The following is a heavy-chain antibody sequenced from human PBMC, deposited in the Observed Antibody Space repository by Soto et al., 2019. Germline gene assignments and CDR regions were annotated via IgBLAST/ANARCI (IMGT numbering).Heavy chain of an antibody. CDR3: ARAYGSGVAAVNF. Sequence: QVQLVESGGGLVKPGGSLRLSCAASGFTFSDYYMSWIRQAPGKGLEWISYISGSGDIIYYADSMKGRFTISRDNAKTSLFLDMNSLRADDTATYYCARAYGSGVAAVNFWGQGTVVTGSS. J-gene: IGHJ3*01. D-gene: IGHD2-2*03. CDR2: ISGSGDII. CDR1: GFTFSDYY. V-gene: IGHV3-11*01.